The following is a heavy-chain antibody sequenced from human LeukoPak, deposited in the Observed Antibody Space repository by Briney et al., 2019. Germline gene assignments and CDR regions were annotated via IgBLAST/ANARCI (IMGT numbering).Heavy chain of an antibody. CDR3: ARERDSSGYILAY. V-gene: IGHV3-53*01. CDR1: GFTVSSKY. J-gene: IGHJ4*02. Sequence: GGSLRLSCAASGFTVSSKYMSWVRRAPGKGLERVSVIYSGGATYYADSVKGRFTVSRDNSKNTVYLQMNSLRAEDTAIYYCARERDSSGYILAYWGQGTLVTVSS. D-gene: IGHD3-22*01. CDR2: IYSGGAT.